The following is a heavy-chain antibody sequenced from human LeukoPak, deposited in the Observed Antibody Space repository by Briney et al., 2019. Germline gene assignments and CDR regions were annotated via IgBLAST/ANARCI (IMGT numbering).Heavy chain of an antibody. V-gene: IGHV4-59*01. Sequence: SETLSLTCSVSGPSISNFYWSWIRQPPGRGLEWVGSINYSGTTNCNPSLESRVTMSIDTSKNHLSLNLKSVTAADTAVYYCARDPIHRDDYNAEWGQGVLVSVSS. CDR1: GPSISNFY. CDR3: ARDPIHRDDYNAE. CDR2: INYSGTT. D-gene: IGHD5-24*01. J-gene: IGHJ4*02.